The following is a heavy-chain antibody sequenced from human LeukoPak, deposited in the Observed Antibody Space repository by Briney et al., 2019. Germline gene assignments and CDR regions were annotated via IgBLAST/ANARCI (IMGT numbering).Heavy chain of an antibody. J-gene: IGHJ3*02. V-gene: IGHV3-9*01. CDR1: GFSFDDYA. CDR3: AKDMMAIVGGTTSAFDM. D-gene: IGHD1-26*01. Sequence: GGSLRLSCAASGFSFDDYAMHWVRQAPGKGLEWVSGINWNSGSIDYAESVRGRFTISRDNAKNSLYLQMNSLRAEDTALYYCAKDMMAIVGGTTSAFDMWGQGTMVTVSS. CDR2: INWNSGSI.